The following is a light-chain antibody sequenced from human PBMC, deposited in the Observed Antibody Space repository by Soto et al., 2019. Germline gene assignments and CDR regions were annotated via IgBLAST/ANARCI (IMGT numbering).Light chain of an antibody. J-gene: IGKJ1*01. CDR2: RGS. CDR3: QDYGTSAPWT. CDR1: QNIRGNE. V-gene: IGKV3-20*01. Sequence: VLTQSPGTLSLSPGERATLSCRASQNIRGNELAWYQQKPGQPPRLLIYRGSSRAPGIPDRFSGRGSGTEFTLTISSLEPEDFAVSYCQDYGTSAPWTFGQGTKVEIK.